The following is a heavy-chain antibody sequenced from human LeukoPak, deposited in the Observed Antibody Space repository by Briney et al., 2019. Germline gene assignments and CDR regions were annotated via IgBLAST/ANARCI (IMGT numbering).Heavy chain of an antibody. Sequence: ASVKVSCKASGYTFTGYYMHWVRQAPGQGFERMGWINPNSGGTNYAQKFQGRVTMTRDTSISTAYMELSRLRSDDTAVYYCARYCSSTSCYGSGNYLDYWGQGTLVTVSS. CDR2: INPNSGGT. CDR3: ARYCSSTSCYGSGNYLDY. V-gene: IGHV1-2*02. D-gene: IGHD2-2*01. CDR1: GYTFTGYY. J-gene: IGHJ4*02.